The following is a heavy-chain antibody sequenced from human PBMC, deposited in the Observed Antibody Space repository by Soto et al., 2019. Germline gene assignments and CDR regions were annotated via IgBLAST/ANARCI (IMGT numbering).Heavy chain of an antibody. CDR3: ARVYGSGFGVDS. CDR2: LYHSADT. J-gene: IGHJ5*01. D-gene: IGHD3-10*01. CDR1: GGSISTSIYY. V-gene: IGHV4-39*01. Sequence: QLQLQESGPGLVKPSETLSLTCTVSGGSISTSIYYWAWIRQPPGKGLEWIVFLYHSADTYYNPSLKSRVTISVDTSKSQFSLKLSSVTAADTAVYYCARVYGSGFGVDSWGQGSLVTVSS.